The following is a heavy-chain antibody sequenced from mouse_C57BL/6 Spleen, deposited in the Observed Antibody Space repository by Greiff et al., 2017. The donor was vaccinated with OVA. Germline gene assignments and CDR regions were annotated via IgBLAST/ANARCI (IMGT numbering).Heavy chain of an antibody. CDR2: INPNNGGT. CDR1: GYTFTDYN. V-gene: IGHV1-22*01. CDR3: ARGSYRVDYFDY. Sequence: SGPELVKPGASVKMSCKASGYTFTDYNMHWVKQSHGKSLEWIGYINPNNGGTSYNQKFKGKATLTVNKSSSTAYMELRSLTSEDSAVYYCARGSYRVDYFDYWGQGTTLTVSS. J-gene: IGHJ2*01. D-gene: IGHD2-14*01.